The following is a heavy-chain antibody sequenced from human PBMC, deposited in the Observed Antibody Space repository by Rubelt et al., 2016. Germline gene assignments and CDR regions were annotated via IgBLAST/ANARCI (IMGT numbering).Heavy chain of an antibody. CDR1: GFTFSSYG. CDR3: ARVSSSWYGMDV. J-gene: IGHJ6*02. Sequence: GGGVVQPGRSLRLSCAASGFTFSSYGMHWVRQAPGKGLEWVAVIWYDGSNKYYADSVKGRFTISRDNSKNTLYLQMNSLRAEDTAVYYCARVSSSWYGMDVWGQGTTVTVSS. V-gene: IGHV3-33*01. D-gene: IGHD6-13*01. CDR2: IWYDGSNK.